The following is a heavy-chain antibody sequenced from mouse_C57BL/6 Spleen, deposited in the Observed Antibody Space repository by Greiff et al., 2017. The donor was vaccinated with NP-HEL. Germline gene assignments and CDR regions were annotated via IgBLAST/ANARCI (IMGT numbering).Heavy chain of an antibody. CDR3: ARGRQLKGDY. Sequence: EVQLQQSGPVLVKPGASVKMSCKASGYTFTDYYMNWVKQSHGKSLEWIGVINPYNGGTSYNQKFKGKATLTVDKSSSPAYMELNSLTSEDSAVYYCARGRQLKGDYWGQGTSVTVSS. V-gene: IGHV1-19*01. D-gene: IGHD6-1*01. J-gene: IGHJ4*01. CDR2: INPYNGGT. CDR1: GYTFTDYY.